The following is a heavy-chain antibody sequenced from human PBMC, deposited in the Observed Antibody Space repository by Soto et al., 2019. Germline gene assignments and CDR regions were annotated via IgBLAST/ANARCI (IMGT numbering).Heavy chain of an antibody. J-gene: IGHJ5*02. V-gene: IGHV4-34*01. CDR3: ARKRVVLPAAWFDP. CDR1: GGSFSGYY. CDR2: INHSGST. D-gene: IGHD2-2*01. Sequence: QVQLQQWGAGLLKPSETLSLTCAVYGGSFSGYYWSWIRQPPGKGLEWIGEINHSGSTNYNPSLKSRVTISVDTSKNQFYLKLSSVPAADTAVYYCARKRVVLPAAWFDPWGQGTLVTFSS.